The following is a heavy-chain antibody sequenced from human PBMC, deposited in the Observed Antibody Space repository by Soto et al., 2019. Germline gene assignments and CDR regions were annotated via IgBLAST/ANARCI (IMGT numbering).Heavy chain of an antibody. V-gene: IGHV1-2*02. CDR1: GYTFSGFY. D-gene: IGHD2-8*01. CDR2: IYPDSGGT. CDR3: RVTGVSEVDY. J-gene: IGHJ4*02. Sequence: QVQLVQSGAEVKKPGASVKVSCRTSGYTFSGFYIHWVRQAPGQGLESMGWIYPDSGGTDYAQKFQGRVTMTRDTSISTAYMELSRLRSDDTAIYYCRVTGVSEVDYWGQGTLVTVSS.